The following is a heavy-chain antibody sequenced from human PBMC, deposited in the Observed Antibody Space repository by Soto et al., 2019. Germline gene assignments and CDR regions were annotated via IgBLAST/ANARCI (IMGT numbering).Heavy chain of an antibody. CDR3: ARASTRYSSGWTDAFDI. J-gene: IGHJ3*02. V-gene: IGHV3-48*01. D-gene: IGHD6-19*01. Sequence: EVQLVESGGGLVQPGGSLRLSCAASGFTFSSYSMNWVRQAPGKGLEWVSYISSSSSTIYYADSVKGRFTISRDNAKNSLYLQMNSLRAEGTAVYYCARASTRYSSGWTDAFDIWGQGTMVTVSS. CDR1: GFTFSSYS. CDR2: ISSSSSTI.